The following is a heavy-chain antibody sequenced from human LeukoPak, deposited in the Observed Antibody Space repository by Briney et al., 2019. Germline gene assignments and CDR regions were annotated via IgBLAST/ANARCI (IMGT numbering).Heavy chain of an antibody. CDR3: ARFKRAGGWSYFDY. Sequence: SETLSLTCTVSGGSISTYYWSWIRKPPGKGLEWIGHIYNSGSTNYSPSLKSRVTISVDTSKNQFSLKLSSVTAADTAVYYCARFKRAGGWSYFDYWGQGTLVTVAS. CDR1: GGSISTYY. J-gene: IGHJ4*02. V-gene: IGHV4-59*01. CDR2: IYNSGST. D-gene: IGHD6-19*01.